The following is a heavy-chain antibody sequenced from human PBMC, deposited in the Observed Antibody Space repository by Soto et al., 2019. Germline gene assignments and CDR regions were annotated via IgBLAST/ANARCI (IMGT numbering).Heavy chain of an antibody. D-gene: IGHD3-3*01. Sequence: SETLSLTCAVSGGSISSSNWWSWVRQPPGKGLEWIGEIYHSGSTNYNPSLKSRVTISVDKSKNQFSLKLSSVTAADTAVYYCARLDFNDYYYGMDVWGQGTTVTVSS. CDR3: ARLDFNDYYYGMDV. CDR1: GGSISSSNW. V-gene: IGHV4-4*02. J-gene: IGHJ6*02. CDR2: IYHSGST.